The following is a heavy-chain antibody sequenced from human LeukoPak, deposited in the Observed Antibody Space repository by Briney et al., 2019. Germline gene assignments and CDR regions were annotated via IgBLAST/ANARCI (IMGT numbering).Heavy chain of an antibody. CDR1: GFTFSSYS. Sequence: GGSLRLSCAASGFTFSSYSMNWVRQAPGKGLEWVSYISSSSSTIYYADSVKGRFTISRDNAKNSLYLQMNSLRAEDTAVYYCARAYCSGGSCYWVNWFDPWGQGTLVTVSS. CDR3: ARAYCSGGSCYWVNWFDP. D-gene: IGHD2-15*01. J-gene: IGHJ5*02. CDR2: ISSSSSTI. V-gene: IGHV3-48*04.